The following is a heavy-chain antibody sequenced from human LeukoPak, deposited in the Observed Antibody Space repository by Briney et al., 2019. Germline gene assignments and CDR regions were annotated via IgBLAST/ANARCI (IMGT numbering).Heavy chain of an antibody. Sequence: SGTLSLTCAVSGGSISTNNWWTWVRQPPGKGLEWIGEIHHSGSTDYNPSLKSRVTISPDKSKNQFSLTLTSVTAADTAVYYCARVGYYPSLFDYWGQGTLVTVSS. CDR1: GGSISTNNW. D-gene: IGHD3-22*01. CDR2: IHHSGST. CDR3: ARVGYYPSLFDY. J-gene: IGHJ4*02. V-gene: IGHV4-4*02.